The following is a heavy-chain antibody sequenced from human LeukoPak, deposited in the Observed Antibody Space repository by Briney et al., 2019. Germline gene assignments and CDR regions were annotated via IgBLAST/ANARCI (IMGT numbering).Heavy chain of an antibody. D-gene: IGHD2-15*01. CDR3: AKDRYCSGGSCSGGADY. CDR2: ISGSGGRT. Sequence: GGSLRLSCAASGFTFSSYAMSWVRQAPGKGLGWVSAISGSGGRTYYADSVKGRFTISRDNSKNTLHLQMNSLRGEDTAVYYCAKDRYCSGGSCSGGADYWGQGTLVTVSS. V-gene: IGHV3-23*01. CDR1: GFTFSSYA. J-gene: IGHJ4*02.